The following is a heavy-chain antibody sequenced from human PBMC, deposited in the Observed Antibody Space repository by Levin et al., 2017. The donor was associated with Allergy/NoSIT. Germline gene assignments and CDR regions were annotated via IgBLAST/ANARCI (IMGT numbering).Heavy chain of an antibody. D-gene: IGHD6-13*01. CDR1: GFTFSTYG. V-gene: IGHV3-33*01. J-gene: IGHJ5*02. Sequence: GGSLRLSCAASGFTFSTYGVHWVRQPPGKGLEWVAGISYDGSNKYYADSVKGRFSISRDNSKNTLYLQMTSLGADDTAVFYCAREPRGASSWPRLDRWGQGALVTVSS. CDR3: AREPRGASSWPRLDR. CDR2: ISYDGSNK.